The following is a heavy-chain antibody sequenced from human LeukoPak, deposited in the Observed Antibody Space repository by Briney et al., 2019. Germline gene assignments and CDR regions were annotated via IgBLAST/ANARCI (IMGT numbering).Heavy chain of an antibody. Sequence: SETLSLTCAVYGGSFSGYYWSWIRQPPGKGMEWIGEINHSGRTNYNPSLKSRVTISVDTSKNQFSLKLSSVTAADTAVYYCARGYPRFTIFGVVIVPDFDYWGQGTLVTVSS. CDR3: ARGYPRFTIFGVVIVPDFDY. V-gene: IGHV4-34*01. CDR1: GGSFSGYY. D-gene: IGHD3-3*01. J-gene: IGHJ4*02. CDR2: INHSGRT.